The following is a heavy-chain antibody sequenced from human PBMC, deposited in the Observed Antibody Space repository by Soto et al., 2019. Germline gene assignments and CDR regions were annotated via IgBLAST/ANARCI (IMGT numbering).Heavy chain of an antibody. CDR1: GVSLSNARMG. CDR2: IFSNDEK. J-gene: IGHJ4*02. D-gene: IGHD6-6*01. V-gene: IGHV2-26*01. CDR3: ARIPASSSPPLDY. Sequence: SGPALGKPAETVTLACTVSGVSLSNARMGVSWIRQPPGKALEWLAHIFSNDEKSYSTSLKSRLTISKDTSKSQVVLTMTNMDPVDTATYYCARIPASSSPPLDYCGQGTLVTVSS.